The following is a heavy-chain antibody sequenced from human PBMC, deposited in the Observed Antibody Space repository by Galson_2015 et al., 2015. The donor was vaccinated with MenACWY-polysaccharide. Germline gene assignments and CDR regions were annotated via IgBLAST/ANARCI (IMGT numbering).Heavy chain of an antibody. D-gene: IGHD4-17*01. J-gene: IGHJ5*02. CDR2: IRGSGNS. CDR3: ARIPYTVTPFGWFDP. CDR1: GGFISSGGHY. Sequence: TLSLSCTVSGGFISSGGHYWPWIRPHPEQGLEWIAYIRGSGNSNYNPSLKSRVIISVNTSKNQFSLSLGSVTAADTAMYYCARIPYTVTPFGWFDPWGQGTPVTVSS. V-gene: IGHV4-31*03.